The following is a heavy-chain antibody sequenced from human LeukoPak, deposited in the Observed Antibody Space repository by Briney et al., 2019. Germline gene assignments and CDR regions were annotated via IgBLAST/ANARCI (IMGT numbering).Heavy chain of an antibody. V-gene: IGHV4-4*09. Sequence: SETLSLTCTVSGGSISSYYWSWIRQPPGKELEWIGYIYTSGSTNYNPSLKSRVTISVDTSKNQFSLKLSSVTAADTAVYYCARHLLEMYSSSSRGFDPWGQGTLVTVSS. CDR1: GGSISSYY. D-gene: IGHD6-13*01. CDR3: ARHLLEMYSSSSRGFDP. CDR2: IYTSGST. J-gene: IGHJ5*02.